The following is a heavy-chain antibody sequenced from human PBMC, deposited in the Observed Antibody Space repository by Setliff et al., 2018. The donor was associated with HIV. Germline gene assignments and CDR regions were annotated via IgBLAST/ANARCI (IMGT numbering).Heavy chain of an antibody. J-gene: IGHJ6*03. V-gene: IGHV4-31*03. Sequence: SETLSLTCTVSGGSISSGGYYWSWIRQQPGKGLEWIGYIYYSGSTYYNPSLKSRVTISVGTSKNQFSLKLSSVTAADTAVYYCARCYYNFWSGYPLDYMDVWGKGTTVTVSS. CDR3: ARCYYNFWSGYPLDYMDV. CDR2: IYYSGST. D-gene: IGHD3-3*01. CDR1: GGSISSGGYY.